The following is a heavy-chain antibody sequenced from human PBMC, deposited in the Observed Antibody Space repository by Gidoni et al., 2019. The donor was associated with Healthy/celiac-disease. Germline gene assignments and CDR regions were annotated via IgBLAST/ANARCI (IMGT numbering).Heavy chain of an antibody. D-gene: IGHD2-2*01. J-gene: IGHJ3*02. Sequence: QVQLVESGGGVVQPGRSLRLSCSASGFTFRSYAMHWVRQAPGKGLEWVTVISYDGSNKYYADSVKGRFTISRDNSKNTLYLQMNSLRAEDTAVYYCARSGIVVVPAAFAFDIWGQGTMVTVSS. CDR3: ARSGIVVVPAAFAFDI. CDR2: ISYDGSNK. V-gene: IGHV3-30-3*01. CDR1: GFTFRSYA.